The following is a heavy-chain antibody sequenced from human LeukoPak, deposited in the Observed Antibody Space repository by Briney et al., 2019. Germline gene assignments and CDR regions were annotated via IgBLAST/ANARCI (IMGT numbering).Heavy chain of an antibody. CDR2: ISGSGGST. CDR1: GFTFSNYA. J-gene: IGHJ4*02. D-gene: IGHD3-10*01. Sequence: PGGSLRLSCAASGFTFSNYAMNWVRQAPGKGLEWVSGISGSGGSTYYADSVKGRFTISRDNSKNTLYLQMNSLRAEDTAVYYCASIPGFEKISDYWGQGTLVTVSS. V-gene: IGHV3-23*01. CDR3: ASIPGFEKISDY.